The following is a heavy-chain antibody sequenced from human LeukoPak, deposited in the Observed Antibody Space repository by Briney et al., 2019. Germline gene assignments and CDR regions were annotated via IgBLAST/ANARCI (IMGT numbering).Heavy chain of an antibody. J-gene: IGHJ4*02. D-gene: IGHD5-12*01. V-gene: IGHV4-39*07. Sequence: SETLSLTCTVSGGSISSSSYYWGWIRQPPGKGLEWIGSIYYSGSTYYNPSLKSRVTISVDKPKNQFSLKLSSVTAADTAVYYCARVGGYDTNYFDYWGQGTLVTVSS. CDR3: ARVGGYDTNYFDY. CDR1: GGSISSSSYY. CDR2: IYYSGST.